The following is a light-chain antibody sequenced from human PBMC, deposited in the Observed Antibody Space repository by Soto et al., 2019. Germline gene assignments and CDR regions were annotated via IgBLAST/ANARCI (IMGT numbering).Light chain of an antibody. J-gene: IGKJ1*01. CDR3: QQYNSYA. Sequence: DIQMTQSPSTLPASVGDRVTITCRASQSISNWLAWYQHKPGTAPKLLIYHASSLESGVPSRFSGSGSGTEFTLTISILQPADFATYYCQQYNSYAFGQGTK. V-gene: IGKV1-5*01. CDR2: HAS. CDR1: QSISNW.